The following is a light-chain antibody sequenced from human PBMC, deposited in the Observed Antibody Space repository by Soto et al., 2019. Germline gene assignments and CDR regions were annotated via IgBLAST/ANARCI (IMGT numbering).Light chain of an antibody. V-gene: IGKV1-5*01. CDR3: QQYDSFSPT. J-gene: IGKJ2*01. CDR2: DAS. CDR1: QNISVW. Sequence: DIQMTQSPSTLSASVGDGVTITCRASQNISVWLAWYQQRPGKAPKFLIYDASNLETGVSSRFSGSGSGTEFTLTIRSLQPDDFATYYCQQYDSFSPTFGQGTKLEIK.